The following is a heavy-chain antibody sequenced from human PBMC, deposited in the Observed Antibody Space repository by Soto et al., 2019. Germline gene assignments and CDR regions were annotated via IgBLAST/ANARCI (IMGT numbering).Heavy chain of an antibody. V-gene: IGHV1-3*01. D-gene: IGHD5-12*01. J-gene: IGHJ4*02. CDR3: ARALGGSGYDPPGY. Sequence: ASVKVSCKASGYTFTSYVMHWVRQAPGQRLEWMGWINAGNGDTKYSQNFQDRVTITTDTSASIAYMEVTNLRSEDTAVYYCARALGGSGYDPPGYWGQGTLVTVSS. CDR1: GYTFTSYV. CDR2: INAGNGDT.